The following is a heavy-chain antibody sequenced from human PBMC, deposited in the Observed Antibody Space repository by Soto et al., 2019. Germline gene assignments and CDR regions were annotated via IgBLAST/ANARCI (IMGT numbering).Heavy chain of an antibody. CDR2: IYYIGTT. CDR1: GGSISSSSDY. Sequence: SETLSLTCTVSGGSISSSSDYWDWIRQPPGKGLEWIGSIYYIGTTYYNPSLKSRVTIYVDTSKNQFSLKVSSVTAADTAVYYCARNDGSSWKWFDRWGQGILVPVCS. D-gene: IGHD6-13*01. CDR3: ARNDGSSWKWFDR. V-gene: IGHV4-39*01. J-gene: IGHJ5*02.